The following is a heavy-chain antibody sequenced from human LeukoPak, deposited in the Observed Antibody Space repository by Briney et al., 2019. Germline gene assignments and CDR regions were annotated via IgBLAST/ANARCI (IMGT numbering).Heavy chain of an antibody. CDR1: GGTFSSYA. CDR2: IIPIFGTA. J-gene: IGHJ3*02. D-gene: IGHD3-22*01. CDR3: ASLVVVITDDAFDI. Sequence: SVKVSCKASGGTFSSYAISWVRQAPGQGLEWMGGIIPIFGTANYAQKFQGRVTITADESTSTAYMELSSLRSEDTAVYYCASLVVVITDDAFDIWGRGTMVTVSS. V-gene: IGHV1-69*13.